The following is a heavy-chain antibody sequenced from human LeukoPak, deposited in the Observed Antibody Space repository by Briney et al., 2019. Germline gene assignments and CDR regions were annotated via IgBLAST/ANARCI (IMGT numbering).Heavy chain of an antibody. D-gene: IGHD3-22*01. V-gene: IGHV4-34*01. Sequence: PSETLSLTCAVYGGSFSGYYWSWIRQPPGKGLEWIGEINHSGSTNYNPSLKSRVTISVDTSKNQFSPKLSSVTAADTAVYYCARGGDYYDSSGYPPADYWGQGTLVTVSS. J-gene: IGHJ4*02. CDR3: ARGGDYYDSSGYPPADY. CDR1: GGSFSGYY. CDR2: INHSGST.